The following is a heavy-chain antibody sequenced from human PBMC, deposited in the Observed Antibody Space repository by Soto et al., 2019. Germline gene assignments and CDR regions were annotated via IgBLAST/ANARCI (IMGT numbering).Heavy chain of an antibody. D-gene: IGHD6-19*01. CDR3: AKVLAQWLVGEGSLDY. CDR2: ISGSGGST. V-gene: IGHV3-23*01. CDR1: GFTFSSYA. J-gene: IGHJ4*02. Sequence: WGSLRLSCAASGFTFSSYAMSLVRQAPGKGLEWVSAISGSGGSTYYADSVKGRFTISRDNSKNTLYLQMNSLRAEDTAVYYCAKVLAQWLVGEGSLDYWGQGTLVTVSP.